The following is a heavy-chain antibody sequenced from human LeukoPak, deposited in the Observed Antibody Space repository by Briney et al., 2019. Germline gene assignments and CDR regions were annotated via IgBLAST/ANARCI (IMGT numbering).Heavy chain of an antibody. V-gene: IGHV4-4*09. J-gene: IGHJ4*02. CDR1: GVSISSYY. D-gene: IGHD3-16*01. CDR2: IYISGDT. Sequence: SETLSLTCTVSGVSISSYYWSWIRQPPGKGLECIGYIYISGDTNYNPSLKSRVTMSLDTSKNQFSLKLSSLTAADTAVYYCARGARFFDSWGQGTLVTVSS. CDR3: ARGARFFDS.